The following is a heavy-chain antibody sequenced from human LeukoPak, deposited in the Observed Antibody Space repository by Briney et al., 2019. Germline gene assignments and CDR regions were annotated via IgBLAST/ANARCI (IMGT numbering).Heavy chain of an antibody. CDR2: ISYDGSNK. CDR1: GFTFSSYA. D-gene: IGHD4-23*01. CDR3: ARASYDYGGLNYYYMDV. Sequence: GGSLRLSCAASGFTFSSYAMHWVRQAPGKGLEWVAVISYDGSNKYYADSVKGRFTISRDNSKNTLYLQMNSLRAEDTAVYYCARASYDYGGLNYYYMDVWGKGTTVTVSS. J-gene: IGHJ6*03. V-gene: IGHV3-30*04.